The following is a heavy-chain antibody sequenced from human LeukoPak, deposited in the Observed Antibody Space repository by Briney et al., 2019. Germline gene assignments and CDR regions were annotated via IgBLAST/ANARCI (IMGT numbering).Heavy chain of an antibody. J-gene: IGHJ4*02. CDR2: INHSGST. CDR1: GYSISSGYY. Sequence: SETLSLTCTVSGYSISSGYYWGWIRQPPGKGLEWIGEINHSGSTNYNPSLKSRVTISVDTSKNQFSLKLSSVTAADTAVYYCARGRSYYYDSSGYRFWGQGTLVTVSS. CDR3: ARGRSYYYDSSGYRF. D-gene: IGHD3-22*01. V-gene: IGHV4-38-2*02.